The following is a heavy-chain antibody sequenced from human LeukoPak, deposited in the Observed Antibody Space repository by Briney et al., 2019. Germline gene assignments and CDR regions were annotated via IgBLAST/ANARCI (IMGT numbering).Heavy chain of an antibody. CDR2: ITWNSANI. CDR3: ATDSGYNAFDV. V-gene: IGHV3-9*01. Sequence: GGSLRLSCAASGFMFDDYAMHWVRQAPGKGLEWVAGITWNSANIGYADSVKGRFTISRDNAKNSLYLQMNSLGVEDTAVYYCATDSGYNAFDVWGQGTMVSVSS. J-gene: IGHJ3*01. D-gene: IGHD5-12*01. CDR1: GFMFDDYA.